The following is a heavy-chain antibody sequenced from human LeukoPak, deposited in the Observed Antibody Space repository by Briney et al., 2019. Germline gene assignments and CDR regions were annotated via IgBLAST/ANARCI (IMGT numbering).Heavy chain of an antibody. D-gene: IGHD3-10*01. J-gene: IGHJ4*02. Sequence: GGSLRLSCAVSGLSFSDNYMSWIRQAPGKGLEWVSYISNTGSYTNYADSVEGRFTISREDAANSVFLQMDSLRAEDTAVFYCARAIGRGPGGHFDYASQATLVTVSS. CDR2: ISNTGSYT. CDR3: ARAIGRGPGGHFDY. CDR1: GLSFSDNY. V-gene: IGHV3-11*03.